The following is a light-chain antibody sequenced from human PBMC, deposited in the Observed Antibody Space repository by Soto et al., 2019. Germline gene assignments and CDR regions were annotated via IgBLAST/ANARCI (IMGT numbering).Light chain of an antibody. CDR3: QTWGTGV. V-gene: IGLV4-69*01. CDR2: LNGDGSH. CDR1: SGHSSYA. Sequence: QSVLTQSPSASASPGASVKLTCTLSSGHSSYAIAWHQQQPEKGPRYLMKLNGDGSHNMGDGIPDRFSGSSSGAERYLTISSLQSEDEADYYCQTWGTGVFGGGTQLTVL. J-gene: IGLJ2*01.